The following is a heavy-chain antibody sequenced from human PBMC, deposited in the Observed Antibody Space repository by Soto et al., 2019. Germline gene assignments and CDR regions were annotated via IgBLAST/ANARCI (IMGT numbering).Heavy chain of an antibody. CDR1: GGTSRNYI. CDR2: ITPIFGRT. D-gene: IGHD6-19*01. CDR3: ARADIAMAGDGMGV. J-gene: IGHJ6*02. Sequence: QVQLVQSGAEVKKPGSSVKVSCKASGGTSRNYIISWVRQAPGQGLEWMGGITPIFGRTNYAQKFQGRVTITADESSNTAYMEVSSLRSEDTAVYYCARADIAMAGDGMGVWGQGTTVSVSS. V-gene: IGHV1-69*01.